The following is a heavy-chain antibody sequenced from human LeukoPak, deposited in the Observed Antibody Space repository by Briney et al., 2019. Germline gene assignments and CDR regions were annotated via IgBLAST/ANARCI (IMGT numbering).Heavy chain of an antibody. Sequence: PGRSVPLSCAASGFTFSSYAMHWVRQAPGKGLEWVAVISYDGSNKYYADSVKGRFTISRDNSKNTLYLQMNSLRAEGTAVYYCARAKSTKFYFDYWGQATMVT. CDR3: ARAKSTKFYFDY. CDR2: ISYDGSNK. V-gene: IGHV3-30-3*01. J-gene: IGHJ4*02. CDR1: GFTFSSYA.